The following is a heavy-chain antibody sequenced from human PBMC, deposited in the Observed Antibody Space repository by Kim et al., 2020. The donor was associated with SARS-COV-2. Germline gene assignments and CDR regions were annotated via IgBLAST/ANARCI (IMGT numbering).Heavy chain of an antibody. CDR2: NK. D-gene: IGHD2-15*01. J-gene: IGHJ4*02. CDR3: AQDASSGGSS. Sequence: NKYYGASVTGGITISRDNSKNTTYRQMNSLRGEDTAVYYCAQDASSGGSSWGQGTLVTVSS. V-gene: IGHV3-30*02.